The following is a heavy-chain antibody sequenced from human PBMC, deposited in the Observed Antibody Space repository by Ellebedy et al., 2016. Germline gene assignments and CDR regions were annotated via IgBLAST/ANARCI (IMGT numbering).Heavy chain of an antibody. J-gene: IGHJ6*02. CDR1: GFIFKSYW. CDR3: ARDPGYYYYGMDV. V-gene: IGHV3-7*01. Sequence: GESLKISCAASGFIFKSYWMSWVRQAPGKGLEWVANINQDGREKNCVDSVKGRFTISRDNAKNSLYLQMNSLRAEDTAVYYCARDPGYYYYGMDVWGQGTTVTVSS. CDR2: INQDGREK.